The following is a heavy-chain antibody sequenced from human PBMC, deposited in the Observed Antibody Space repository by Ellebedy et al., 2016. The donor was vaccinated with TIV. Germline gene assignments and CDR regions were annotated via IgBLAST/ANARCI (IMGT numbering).Heavy chain of an antibody. Sequence: PGGSLRLSCAASGFTFSSYWMHWVRQAPGKGLVWVACIKSDGSYTSYADSVKGRFTISRDNAKNTLSLQMNSLRAEDTAIYYCAKELLVDFDYWGQGTLVTVSS. CDR3: AKELLVDFDY. D-gene: IGHD6-13*01. CDR2: IKSDGSYT. CDR1: GFTFSSYW. J-gene: IGHJ4*02. V-gene: IGHV3-74*01.